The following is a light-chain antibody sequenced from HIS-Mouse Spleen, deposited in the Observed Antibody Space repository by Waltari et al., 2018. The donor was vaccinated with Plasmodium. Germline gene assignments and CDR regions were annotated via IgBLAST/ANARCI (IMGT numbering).Light chain of an antibody. CDR1: ALPKKY. CDR3: YSTDSSGNHRV. V-gene: IGLV3-10*01. J-gene: IGLJ3*02. CDR2: ADS. Sequence: SYELTQPPSVSVSPGQTARITCSGDALPKKYAYWYQQKSGQAPVLVIYADSKRPPGSPDRFSGSSSGTTATLTISGAQVEDEADYYCYSTDSSGNHRVFGGGTKLTVL.